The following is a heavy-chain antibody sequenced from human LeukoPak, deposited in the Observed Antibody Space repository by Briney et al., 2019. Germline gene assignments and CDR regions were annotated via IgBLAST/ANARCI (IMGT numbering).Heavy chain of an antibody. J-gene: IGHJ4*02. Sequence: SETLSLTCTVSGGSISSSSYYWGWTRQPPGKGLEWIGSIYYSGSTYYNPSLKSRVTISVDTSKNQFSLKLSSVTAADTAVYYCARHDSGGDFDYWGQGTLVTVSS. D-gene: IGHD3-22*01. CDR3: ARHDSGGDFDY. CDR1: GGSISSSSYY. V-gene: IGHV4-39*01. CDR2: IYYSGST.